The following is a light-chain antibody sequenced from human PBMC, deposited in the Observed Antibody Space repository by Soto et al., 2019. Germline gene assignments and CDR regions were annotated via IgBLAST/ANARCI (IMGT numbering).Light chain of an antibody. CDR1: QTISSW. V-gene: IGKV1-5*03. J-gene: IGKJ4*01. CDR2: KAS. CDR3: QQFNNYTLT. Sequence: DLQITQFPSTLSGSVGGRVTLTSRASQTISSWLAWYQQKTGKPPKLVIYKASTLNSGVPSGFRGSGSGTDFTLTISRLQAGDFSTYYCQQFNNYTLTFGGGTKVDI.